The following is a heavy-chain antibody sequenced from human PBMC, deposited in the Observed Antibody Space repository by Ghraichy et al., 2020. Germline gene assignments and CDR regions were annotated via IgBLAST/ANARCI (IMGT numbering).Heavy chain of an antibody. CDR2: ISGYNGIT. CDR1: GYTFSTYG. CDR3: ARVYYDFWSGSYTYYYGLDV. V-gene: IGHV1-18*04. Sequence: ASVKVSCKSSGYTFSTYGITWVRQAPGQGLEWMGWISGYNGITNYTQKLQDRLTMTTDTSTSTVYMELRSLTSGDPAVYYCARVYYDFWSGSYTYYYGLDVWGQGTTVTVSS. D-gene: IGHD3-3*01. J-gene: IGHJ6*02.